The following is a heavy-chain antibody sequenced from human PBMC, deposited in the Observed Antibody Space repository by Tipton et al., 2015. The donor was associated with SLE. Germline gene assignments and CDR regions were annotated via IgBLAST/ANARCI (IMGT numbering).Heavy chain of an antibody. Sequence: SLRLSCAASTSFDDYTMHWVRQAPGKGLEWVSLITWDGTTTYYGDSVKGRFTISRDNAKKSLYLQMNSLTAEDTAVYYCATVGVIEAAGTVDNWGQGTLVTVSS. D-gene: IGHD6-13*01. V-gene: IGHV3-43*01. J-gene: IGHJ4*02. CDR1: TSFDDYT. CDR2: ITWDGTTT. CDR3: ATVGVIEAAGTVDN.